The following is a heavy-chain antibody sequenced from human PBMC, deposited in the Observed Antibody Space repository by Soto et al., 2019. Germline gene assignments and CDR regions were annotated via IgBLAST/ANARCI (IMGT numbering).Heavy chain of an antibody. CDR2: IYYSGST. D-gene: IGHD1-26*01. CDR1: GGSISSYY. CDR3: ARVSGSCSWIPYYYYMDA. Sequence: SESLSLTCTVSGGSISSYYWSWIRQPPGKGLEWIGYIYYSGSTNYNPSLKSRVTISVDTSKNQFSLKLSSVTAADTAVYYCARVSGSCSWIPYYYYMDAWGKGTTVTVSS. J-gene: IGHJ6*03. V-gene: IGHV4-59*01.